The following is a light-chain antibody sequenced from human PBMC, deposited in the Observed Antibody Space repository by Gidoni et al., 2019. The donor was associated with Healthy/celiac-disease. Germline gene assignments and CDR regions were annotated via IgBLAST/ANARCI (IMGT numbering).Light chain of an antibody. J-gene: IGKJ4*01. CDR3: QQYNDWPPLT. Sequence: DIVMTQSPATLSVSPGEIATLSCRASHSVTSSLAWYQKKPSQAPRLLIYGASTRATGIPARFSGSESGTEFTLTISGLQSEDFAVYCCQQYNDWPPLTFGGGTKVEIK. CDR1: HSVTSS. CDR2: GAS. V-gene: IGKV3-15*01.